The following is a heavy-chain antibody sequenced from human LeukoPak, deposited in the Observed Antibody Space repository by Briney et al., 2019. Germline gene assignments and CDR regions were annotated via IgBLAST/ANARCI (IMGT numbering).Heavy chain of an antibody. Sequence: GGSLRLSCAASGFTVSSNYMSWVRQAPGKGLEWVSVIYSGGSTYYADSVKGRFTISRDNSKNTLSLQMNRLRAEDTAVYYCARAYNSDYWGQGTLVTVSS. V-gene: IGHV3-66*02. CDR2: IYSGGST. J-gene: IGHJ4*02. CDR3: ARAYNSDY. CDR1: GFTVSSNY. D-gene: IGHD5-24*01.